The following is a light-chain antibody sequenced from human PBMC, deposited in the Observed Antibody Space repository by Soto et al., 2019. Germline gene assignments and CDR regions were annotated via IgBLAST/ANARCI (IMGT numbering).Light chain of an antibody. J-gene: IGLJ1*01. CDR3: QVWASTAEFFV. V-gene: IGLV3-21*02. Sequence: SYELTQPPSASVAPGQTSKITCGGAKIGSKIVHWYKQRPGQAPVAVVFDATDRPSGIPDRISASRAGDTATLTISRVDAGDEADYYCQVWASTAEFFVFGSGTKVTVL. CDR2: DAT. CDR1: KIGSKI.